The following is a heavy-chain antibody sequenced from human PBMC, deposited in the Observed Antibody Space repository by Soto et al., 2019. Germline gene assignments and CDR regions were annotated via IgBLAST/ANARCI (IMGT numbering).Heavy chain of an antibody. CDR2: ISWNSGSI. CDR1: GFTFDDYA. J-gene: IGHJ3*02. V-gene: IGHV3-9*01. D-gene: IGHD4-17*01. Sequence: EVQLVESGGGLVQPGRSLRLSCAASGFTFDDYAMHWVRQAPGKGLEWVSGISWNSGSIGYADSVKGRFTISRDNAKTSLYLQMNSLRAEDTALYYCAKEATVTAPDAFDIWGQGTMVTVSS. CDR3: AKEATVTAPDAFDI.